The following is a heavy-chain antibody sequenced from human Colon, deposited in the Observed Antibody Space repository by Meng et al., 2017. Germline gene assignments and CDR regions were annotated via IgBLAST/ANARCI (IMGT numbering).Heavy chain of an antibody. CDR3: ARGRGSYSSIDF. Sequence: VRLQGPGPSLVRPSETLSLTCTRSGGSVSSPSYYWSWIRQTPGKGLEWIGYVYYTGSANYNPSLKSRVTISVDTSKNHFSLNLTSVTAADTAVYYCARGRGSYSSIDFWGQGTLVTVSS. CDR2: VYYTGSA. CDR1: GGSVSSPSYY. V-gene: IGHV4-61*03. D-gene: IGHD1-26*01. J-gene: IGHJ4*02.